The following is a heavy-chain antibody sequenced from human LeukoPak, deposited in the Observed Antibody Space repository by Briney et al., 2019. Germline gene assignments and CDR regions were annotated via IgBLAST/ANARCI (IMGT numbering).Heavy chain of an antibody. CDR2: IYYSGST. D-gene: IGHD4-17*01. CDR3: ARTTVTTWGAFDI. CDR1: GGSISSYY. Sequence: SETLSLTCTVSGGSISSYYWSWIRQPPGKGLEWIGYIYYSGSTNYNPSLKSRVTISVDTSKNQFSLKLSSVTAADTAVYYCARTTVTTWGAFDIWGQGTMVTVSS. J-gene: IGHJ3*02. V-gene: IGHV4-59*01.